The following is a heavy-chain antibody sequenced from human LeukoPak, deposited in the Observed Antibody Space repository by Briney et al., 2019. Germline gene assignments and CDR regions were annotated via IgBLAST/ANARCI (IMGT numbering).Heavy chain of an antibody. J-gene: IGHJ4*02. CDR3: ARDGRMGDSDEFDY. V-gene: IGHV3-30-3*01. CDR2: ISYDGSNK. Sequence: GSLRLSCAASGFTFSSYAMHWVRQAPGKRLEWVAVISYDGSNKYYADSVKGRFTISRDNSKNTLYLQMNSLRAEDTAVYYCARDGRMGDSDEFDYWGQGTLVTVSS. CDR1: GFTFSSYA. D-gene: IGHD3-22*01.